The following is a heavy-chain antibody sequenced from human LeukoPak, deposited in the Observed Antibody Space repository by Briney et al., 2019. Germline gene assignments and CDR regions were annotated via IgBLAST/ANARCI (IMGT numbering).Heavy chain of an antibody. CDR2: IYNSGRT. CDR3: ARVGARTFGHIYFDF. CDR1: GGSISDYY. V-gene: IGHV4-59*01. D-gene: IGHD2-21*01. J-gene: IGHJ4*02. Sequence: PSETLSLTCTVSGGSISDYYWSWIRQPPGKGLEWIGYIYNSGRTNYNPSLKSRVTISVHTSKDQFSLKLSSVTAADTAVYYCARVGARTFGHIYFDFWGQGTLVTVSS.